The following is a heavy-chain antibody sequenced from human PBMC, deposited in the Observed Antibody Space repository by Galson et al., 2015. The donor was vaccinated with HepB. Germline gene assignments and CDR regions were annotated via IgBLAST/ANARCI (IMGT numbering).Heavy chain of an antibody. CDR3: AKGTRRSKAAAGPNWFDP. D-gene: IGHD6-13*01. CDR2: ISYDGSNK. V-gene: IGHV3-30*18. J-gene: IGHJ5*02. CDR1: GFTFSSYG. Sequence: SLRLSCAASGFTFSSYGMHWVRQAPGKGLEWVAVISYDGSNKYYADSVKGRFTISRDNSKNTLYLQMNSLRAEDTAVYYCAKGTRRSKAAAGPNWFDPWGQGTLVTVSS.